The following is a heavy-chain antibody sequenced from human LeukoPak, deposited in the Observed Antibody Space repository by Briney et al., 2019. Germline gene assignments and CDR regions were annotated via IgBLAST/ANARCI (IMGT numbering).Heavy chain of an antibody. Sequence: SETLSLTCTVSGGSISSYYWSWIRQPDGKGLEWIGRIYTSGSTNYNPSLKSRVTMSVDTSKNQFSLKLSSVTAADTAVYYCARDRGTTVTKRGEIWFDPWGQGTLVTVSS. CDR2: IYTSGST. CDR3: ARDRGTTVTKRGEIWFDP. J-gene: IGHJ5*02. D-gene: IGHD4-17*01. CDR1: GGSISSYY. V-gene: IGHV4-4*07.